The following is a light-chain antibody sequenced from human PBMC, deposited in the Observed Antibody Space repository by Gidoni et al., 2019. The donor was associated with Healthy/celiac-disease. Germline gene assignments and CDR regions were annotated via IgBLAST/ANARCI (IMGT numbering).Light chain of an antibody. CDR2: KSS. V-gene: IGKV1-5*03. Sequence: DIKMTSSPSTLSASVGDRVTITCRSSQSISSWIAWYQQKPGKARKLLIYKSSSLESGVPSRFSGSGSGTEFNLTTRSLQPDDFASYYCHQYHSYPWTFGQGTKVEIK. CDR3: HQYHSYPWT. J-gene: IGKJ1*01. CDR1: QSISSW.